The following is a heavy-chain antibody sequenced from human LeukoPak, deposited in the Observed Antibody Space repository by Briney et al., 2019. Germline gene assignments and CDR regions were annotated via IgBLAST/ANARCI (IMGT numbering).Heavy chain of an antibody. Sequence: GGSLRLSCAASGFTFSSYAMHWVRQAPGKGLEWVAVISYDGSNKYYADSVKGRFAISRDNAKNTLYLQMNSLRAEDTAVYYCARDNWAGYSSSWYPDAFDTWGQGTMVTVSS. V-gene: IGHV3-30*09. D-gene: IGHD6-13*01. CDR1: GFTFSSYA. CDR3: ARDNWAGYSSSWYPDAFDT. CDR2: ISYDGSNK. J-gene: IGHJ3*02.